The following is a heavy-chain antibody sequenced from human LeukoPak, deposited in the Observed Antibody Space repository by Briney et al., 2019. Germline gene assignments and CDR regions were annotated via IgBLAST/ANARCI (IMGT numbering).Heavy chain of an antibody. CDR3: ARQDYYYFGMDV. J-gene: IGHJ6*04. V-gene: IGHV5-51*01. CDR1: GYSFTSHW. CDR2: IYPGDSDT. Sequence: GVSLHNSCKGSGYSFTSHWSGGVRQMAAKGLECMGIIYPGDSDTRYSPSFQGQVTISADKSISTAYLQWSSLKASNTAMYYCARQDYYYFGMDVWGKGTTVTVSS.